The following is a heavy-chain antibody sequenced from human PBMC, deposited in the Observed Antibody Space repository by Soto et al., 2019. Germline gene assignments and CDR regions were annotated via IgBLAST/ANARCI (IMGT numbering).Heavy chain of an antibody. CDR3: ARVAASGYLPGGMDV. Sequence: HPGGSLRLSCAASGFTFSSYEMNWVRQAPGKGLEWVSYISSSGSTIYYADSVKGRFTISRDNAKNSLYLQMNSLRAEDTAVYYCARVAASGYLPGGMDVWGQGTTVTVSS. CDR1: GFTFSSYE. V-gene: IGHV3-48*03. CDR2: ISSSGSTI. J-gene: IGHJ6*02. D-gene: IGHD3-3*01.